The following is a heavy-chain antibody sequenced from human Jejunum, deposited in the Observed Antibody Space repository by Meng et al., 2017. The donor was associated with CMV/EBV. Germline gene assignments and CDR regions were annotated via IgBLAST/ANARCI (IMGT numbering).Heavy chain of an antibody. J-gene: IGHJ4*02. CDR2: ILDTGAT. V-gene: IGHV4-30-4*01. D-gene: IGHD3-22*01. CDR3: ATGGDSRKVGY. CDR1: GEHLDTDGHY. Sequence: SGEHLDTDGHYWNWIRQPPGEGMEWIGYILDTGATYYSPSLRSRVSMSVDTSRSQFSLNLRSVTVADTAVYYCATGGDSRKVGYWGQGALVTVSS.